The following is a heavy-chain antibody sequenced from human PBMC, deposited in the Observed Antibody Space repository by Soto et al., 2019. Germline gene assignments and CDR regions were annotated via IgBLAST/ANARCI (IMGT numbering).Heavy chain of an antibody. V-gene: IGHV3-23*01. CDR3: AKDDRAIFGVVPGY. CDR2: ISGSGGGT. J-gene: IGHJ4*02. D-gene: IGHD3-3*01. CDR1: EFTFSTYA. Sequence: EVQVLESGGGLVQPGGSLRLSCAASEFTFSTYAMSWVRQAPGKGLEWVSGISGSGGGTYYADSVKGRFTISRDNSKNTVYLQMNSLRAEDTAVYYCAKDDRAIFGVVPGYWGQGTLVTVSS.